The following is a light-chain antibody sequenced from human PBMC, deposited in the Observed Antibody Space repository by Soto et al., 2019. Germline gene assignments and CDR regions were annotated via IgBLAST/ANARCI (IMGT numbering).Light chain of an antibody. V-gene: IGKV2-28*01. CDR3: MQALQTPFT. J-gene: IGKJ3*01. CDR1: QSLLHSNGYNY. CDR2: LGS. Sequence: DIVMTQSPLSLPVTPGKPASISCRSSQSLLHSNGYNYLDWYLQKPGQSPQLLIYLGSNRASGVPDRFSGSGSGTDFTLNISRVEAEDVGVYYCMQALQTPFTFGPGTKVDIK.